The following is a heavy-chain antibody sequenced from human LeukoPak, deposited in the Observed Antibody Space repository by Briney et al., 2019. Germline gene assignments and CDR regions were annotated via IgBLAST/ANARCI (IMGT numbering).Heavy chain of an antibody. CDR2: LSWNSDNI. V-gene: IGHV3-9*01. CDR3: AKGFGSGTRWYFDV. D-gene: IGHD3-10*01. Sequence: PAGGSLRLSCTASGFAFDDYAIHWVRQTPGKGLEWVSGLSWNSDNIAYAESVKGRFTISRDNANNSLHLRMNNLRPEDTALYFCAKGFGSGTRWYFDVWGRGTLVSVSS. J-gene: IGHJ2*01. CDR1: GFAFDDYA.